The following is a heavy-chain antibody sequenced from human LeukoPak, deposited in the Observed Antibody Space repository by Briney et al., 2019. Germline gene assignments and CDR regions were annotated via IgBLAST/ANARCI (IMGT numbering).Heavy chain of an antibody. J-gene: IGHJ4*02. CDR3: AKGGENYYGSGSYYGNYFDY. D-gene: IGHD3-10*01. CDR2: ISYDGSNK. CDR1: GFTFSSYG. Sequence: GRSLRLSCSASGFTFSSYGMHWVRQAPGKGLEWVAVISYDGSNKYYADSVKGRFTISRDNSKNTLYLQMHSLRAEDAAVYYCAKGGENYYGSGSYYGNYFDYWGQGTLVTVSS. V-gene: IGHV3-30*18.